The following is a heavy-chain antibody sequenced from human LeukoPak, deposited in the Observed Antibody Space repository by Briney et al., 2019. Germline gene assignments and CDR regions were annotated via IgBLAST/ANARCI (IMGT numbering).Heavy chain of an antibody. CDR2: IYYSGST. Sequence: PSETLSLTCTVSGGSISSSSYYWGWIRQPPGKGLEWIGSIYYSGSTYYNPSLKSPVTISVDTSKNQFSLKLSSVTAAATAVYYCARTTYYYDSSGYYTGSHYFDYWGQGTLVTVSS. CDR3: ARTTYYYDSSGYYTGSHYFDY. D-gene: IGHD3-22*01. V-gene: IGHV4-39*07. CDR1: GGSISSSSYY. J-gene: IGHJ4*02.